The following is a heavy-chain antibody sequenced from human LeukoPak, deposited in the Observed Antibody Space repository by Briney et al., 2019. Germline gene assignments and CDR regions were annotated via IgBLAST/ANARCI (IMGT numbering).Heavy chain of an antibody. J-gene: IGHJ4*02. D-gene: IGHD2-15*01. Sequence: GGSLRLSCAASGFTFSSYVMSWVRQAPGKGLEWVSDISGGGDNTHYADSVKGRFTISRDNSKNTLFLQMNSLRAEDTAVYYCAKRAVGAAYYFDYWGQGTLVTVSS. CDR2: ISGGGDNT. V-gene: IGHV3-23*01. CDR3: AKRAVGAAYYFDY. CDR1: GFTFSSYV.